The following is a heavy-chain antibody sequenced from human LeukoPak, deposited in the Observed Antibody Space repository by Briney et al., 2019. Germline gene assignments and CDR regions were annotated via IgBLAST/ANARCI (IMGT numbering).Heavy chain of an antibody. J-gene: IGHJ4*02. V-gene: IGHV4-34*01. D-gene: IGHD4-23*01. Sequence: SETLSLTCAVYGGSFSGYYWSWIRQPPGKGLEWIGEINHSGSTNYNPSLKSRVTISVDTSKNQFSLKLSSVTAADTAVYYCASPVVTEGPWGQGTLVTASS. CDR1: GGSFSGYY. CDR2: INHSGST. CDR3: ASPVVTEGP.